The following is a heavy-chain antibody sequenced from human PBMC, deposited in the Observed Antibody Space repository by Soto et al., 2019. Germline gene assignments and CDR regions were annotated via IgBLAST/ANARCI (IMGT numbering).Heavy chain of an antibody. J-gene: IGHJ6*02. D-gene: IGHD3-3*01. CDR2: MDPNSGVT. CDR3: ARTRKFDFWRKGLDL. V-gene: IGHV1-8*01. CDR1: GYTFTSYE. Sequence: QVQLVQSGAEVKKPGASVKVSCKASGYTFTSYEITWVRQAPGQGLEWMGGMDPNSGVTGYAQRIQCRVTMTRTTSITTAHIALSTLRSENTAVYFCARTRKFDFWRKGLDLWGQGTTVTVSS.